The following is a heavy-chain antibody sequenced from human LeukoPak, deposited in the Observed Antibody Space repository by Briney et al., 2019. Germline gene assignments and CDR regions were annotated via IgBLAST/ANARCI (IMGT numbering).Heavy chain of an antibody. Sequence: ASVKVSCKASGGTFSSYAISWVRQAPGQGLEWMGWISAYNGNTNYAQKLQGRVTMTTDTSTSTAYMELRSLRSDDTAVYYCAREAYGSGRGRYYYYYYGMDVWGQGTTVTVSS. V-gene: IGHV1-18*01. J-gene: IGHJ6*02. CDR3: AREAYGSGRGRYYYYYYGMDV. CDR2: ISAYNGNT. D-gene: IGHD3-10*01. CDR1: GGTFSSYA.